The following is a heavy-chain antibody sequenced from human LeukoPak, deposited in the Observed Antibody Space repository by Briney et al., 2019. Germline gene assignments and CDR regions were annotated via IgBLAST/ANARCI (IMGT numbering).Heavy chain of an antibody. D-gene: IGHD5-18*01. V-gene: IGHV4-34*01. J-gene: IGHJ6*03. Sequence: PSETLSLTCAVYGGSFSGDYWSWIRQPPGKGLEWIGEINHSGSTNYNPSLKSRVTISVDTSKNQFSLKLSSVTAADTAVYYCARGRRGYSYGIYYYYYMDVWGKGTMVTVSS. CDR2: INHSGST. CDR1: GGSFSGDY. CDR3: ARGRRGYSYGIYYYYYMDV.